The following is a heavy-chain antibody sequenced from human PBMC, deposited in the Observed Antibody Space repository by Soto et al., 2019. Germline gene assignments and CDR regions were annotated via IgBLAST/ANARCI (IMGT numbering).Heavy chain of an antibody. V-gene: IGHV3-23*01. CDR1: GFTFSSYA. CDR2: ISVSGGST. Sequence: PGGSLSLSCAASGFTFSSYAMSWVRQAPGKGLEWVSAISVSGGSTYYADSVKGRFTISRDNSKNTLYLQMNSLRAEDTAVYYCAKGAPYYYDSSGYYRVNYYYYYGMDVWGQGTTVTVSS. CDR3: AKGAPYYYDSSGYYRVNYYYYYGMDV. J-gene: IGHJ6*02. D-gene: IGHD3-22*01.